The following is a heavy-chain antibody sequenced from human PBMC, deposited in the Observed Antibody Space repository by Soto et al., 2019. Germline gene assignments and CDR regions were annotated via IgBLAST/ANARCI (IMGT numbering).Heavy chain of an antibody. Sequence: SETLSLTCTVSGGSISSSSYYWGWIRQPPGKGLEWIGSIYYSVSTYYNPSLKSRVTISVDTSKNQFSLKLCSVTAADTAVYYCARRLRLAYCGGDCYQPYYFDYWGQGTLVTVSS. CDR3: ARRLRLAYCGGDCYQPYYFDY. CDR2: IYYSVST. V-gene: IGHV4-39*01. D-gene: IGHD2-21*02. CDR1: GGSISSSSYY. J-gene: IGHJ4*02.